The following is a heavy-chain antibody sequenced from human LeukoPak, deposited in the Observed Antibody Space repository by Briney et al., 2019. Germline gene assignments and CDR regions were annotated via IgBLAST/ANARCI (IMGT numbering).Heavy chain of an antibody. CDR3: ARPEWELLHLRY. D-gene: IGHD1-26*01. CDR1: GYTLTDYH. J-gene: IGHJ4*02. V-gene: IGHV1-2*02. CDR2: INPNSGGT. Sequence: GASVKVSCKASGYTLTDYHMIWVRQAPGQGLEWMGWINPNSGGTNYAQKFQGRVTMTRDTSISTAYMELSRLRSDDTAVYYCARPEWELLHLRYWGQGTLVTVSS.